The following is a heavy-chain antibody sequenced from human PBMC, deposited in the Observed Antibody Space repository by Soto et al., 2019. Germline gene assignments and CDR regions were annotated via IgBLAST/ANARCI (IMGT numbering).Heavy chain of an antibody. CDR2: IWYDGSNK. CDR3: ASRGGPRQGNGMDV. Sequence: GGSLRLSCAASGFTFSSYGMHWVRQAPGKGLEWVAVIWYDGSNKYYADSVKGRFTISRDNSKNTLYLQMNSLRAEDTAVYYYASRGGPRQGNGMDVWGQGTTVTVSS. V-gene: IGHV3-33*01. J-gene: IGHJ6*02. CDR1: GFTFSSYG. D-gene: IGHD3-10*01.